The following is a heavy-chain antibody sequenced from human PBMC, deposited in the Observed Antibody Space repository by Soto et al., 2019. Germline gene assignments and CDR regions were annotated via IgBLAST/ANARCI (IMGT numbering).Heavy chain of an antibody. CDR1: GFTFSSYA. J-gene: IGHJ6*02. V-gene: IGHV3-23*01. D-gene: IGHD6-13*01. CDR2: ISGSGGST. Sequence: EVQLLESGGGLVQPGGSLRLSCAASGFTFSSYAMSWVRQAPGKGLEWVSAISGSGGSTFSADSMKGRLTISRDNSKNTLYLQMSSLRAEDTAVYYCAKVTGYSSNWYTYGMDVWGQGTTVTVSS. CDR3: AKVTGYSSNWYTYGMDV.